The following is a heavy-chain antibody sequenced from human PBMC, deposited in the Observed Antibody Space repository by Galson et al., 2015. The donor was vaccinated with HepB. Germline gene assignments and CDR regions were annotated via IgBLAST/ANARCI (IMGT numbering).Heavy chain of an antibody. Sequence: SLRLSCAVSGFTFSSYAMSWVRQAPGKRLEWVSTISGSGGSTYYADSVKGRFTISRDNSKNTLYLQMNSLRAEDTAVYYCAKDDMGSGSYLSLPFYYYYGMDVWGQGTTVTVSS. CDR1: GFTFSSYA. CDR3: AKDDMGSGSYLSLPFYYYYGMDV. V-gene: IGHV3-23*01. D-gene: IGHD3-10*01. CDR2: ISGSGGST. J-gene: IGHJ6*02.